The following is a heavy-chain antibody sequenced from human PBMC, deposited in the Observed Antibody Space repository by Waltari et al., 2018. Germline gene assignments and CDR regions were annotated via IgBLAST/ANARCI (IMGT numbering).Heavy chain of an antibody. Sequence: WVRQAPGQGLEWMGGIIPIFGTANYAQKFQGRVTITADESTSTAYMELSSLRSEDTAVYYCARRPFVVVPAAEDAFDIWGQGTMVTVSS. V-gene: IGHV1-69*01. J-gene: IGHJ3*02. CDR3: ARRPFVVVPAAEDAFDI. D-gene: IGHD2-2*01. CDR2: IIPIFGTA.